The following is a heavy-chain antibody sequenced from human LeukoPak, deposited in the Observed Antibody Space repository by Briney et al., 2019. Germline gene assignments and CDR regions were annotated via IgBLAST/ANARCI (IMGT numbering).Heavy chain of an antibody. V-gene: IGHV4-59*01. Sequence: SETLSLTCTVSGGSISGYYWSWVRQPPGKGLEWIGYIYYSGSTNFNPSLKSRVTISVDTSKNQFSLKLSSVTAADTAVYYCARDLVYGGFFYWGQGTLVTVSS. CDR2: IYYSGST. D-gene: IGHD4-23*01. CDR3: ARDLVYGGFFY. CDR1: GGSISGYY. J-gene: IGHJ4*02.